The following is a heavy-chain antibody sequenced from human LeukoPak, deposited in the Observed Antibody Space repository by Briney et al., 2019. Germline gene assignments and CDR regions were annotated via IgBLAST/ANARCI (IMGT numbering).Heavy chain of an antibody. CDR3: ARVGYCSSTSCAKNAFDI. Sequence: SETLSLTCTVSGGSISSYCWSWIRQPPGKGLEWIRYIYYSGSTNYNPSLKSRVTISVDTSKNQFSLKLSSVTAADTAVYYCARVGYCSSTSCAKNAFDIWGQGTMVTVSS. CDR2: IYYSGST. CDR1: GGSISSYC. V-gene: IGHV4-59*01. D-gene: IGHD2-2*01. J-gene: IGHJ3*02.